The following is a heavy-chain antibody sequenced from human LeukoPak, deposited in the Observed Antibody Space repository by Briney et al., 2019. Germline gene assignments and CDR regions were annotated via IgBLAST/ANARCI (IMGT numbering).Heavy chain of an antibody. J-gene: IGHJ6*03. CDR2: ISGNDGTT. Sequence: GALRPSWAASGFTLSSYAMSWVRQAPGKGLEWVSAISGNDGTTYYADSVKGRFTISRDNSKNTLYLQMNSLRAEDTAVYYCAKEVPITINYMDVWGKGTTVTVSS. CDR3: AKEVPITINYMDV. CDR1: GFTLSSYA. D-gene: IGHD3-3*01. V-gene: IGHV3-23*01.